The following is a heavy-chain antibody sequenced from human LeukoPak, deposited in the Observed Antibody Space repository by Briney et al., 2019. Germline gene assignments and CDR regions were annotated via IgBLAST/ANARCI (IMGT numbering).Heavy chain of an antibody. CDR2: ITGSGITT. Sequence: GGSLRLSCAASGFPFSNYGMNWVRQAPGKGLEWVSGITGSGITTYYGDPVKGRFTISRDNSKNTLYLQMNSLRAEDTAVYYCAKRRGLELLYYYYMDVWGKGTTVTVSS. J-gene: IGHJ6*03. CDR3: AKRRGLELLYYYYMDV. D-gene: IGHD1-7*01. V-gene: IGHV3-23*01. CDR1: GFPFSNYG.